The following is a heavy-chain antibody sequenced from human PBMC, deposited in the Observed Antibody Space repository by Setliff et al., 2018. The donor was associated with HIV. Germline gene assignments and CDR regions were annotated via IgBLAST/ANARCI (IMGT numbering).Heavy chain of an antibody. CDR1: GDSISSSYY. CDR3: ARQEGYCSSTSCYEARFDP. J-gene: IGHJ5*02. Sequence: PSETLSLTCTVSGDSISSSYYWTWIRQPPGKGLEWIGYIYTSGSTNYNPSLKNRVTISVDTSKNQFSLRLSSVTAADTAVYYCARQEGYCSSTSCYEARFDPWGQGTLVTVSS. CDR2: IYTSGST. V-gene: IGHV4-59*08. D-gene: IGHD2-2*01.